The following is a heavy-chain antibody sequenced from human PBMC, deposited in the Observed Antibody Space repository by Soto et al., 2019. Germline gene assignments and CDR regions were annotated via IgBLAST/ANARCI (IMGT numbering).Heavy chain of an antibody. CDR2: IYDSGDT. V-gene: IGHV4-59*01. J-gene: IGHJ3*02. CDR3: VSSRSAIYGDAFDI. Sequence: SETLCLTSSVSCNSIVSFFRIWIRQTPGKGLEWVGFIYDSGDTNYNPSLKSRVSISLDTSKSQFSLKLRSVTAADTAMYYCVSSRSAIYGDAFDIWGRGTMVTVSS. CDR1: CNSIVSFF. D-gene: IGHD2-2*01.